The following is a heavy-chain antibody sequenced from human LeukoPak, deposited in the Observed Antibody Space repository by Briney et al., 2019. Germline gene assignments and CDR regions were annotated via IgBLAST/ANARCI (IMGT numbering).Heavy chain of an antibody. CDR2: IFYSGST. CDR3: ASQYVSGSYPFDI. Sequence: SETLSLTCTVSGGSISTSSYYWGWVRQPPGKGLEWIGNIFYSGSTYYSPSLKSRVTISLDTSRNQFSLKLSSVTAADTAVYYCASQYVSGSYPFDIWGQGTMVTVSS. D-gene: IGHD1-26*01. CDR1: GGSISTSSYY. J-gene: IGHJ3*02. V-gene: IGHV4-39*07.